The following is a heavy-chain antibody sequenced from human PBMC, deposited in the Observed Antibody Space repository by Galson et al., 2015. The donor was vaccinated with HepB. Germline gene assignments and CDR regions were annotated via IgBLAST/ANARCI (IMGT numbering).Heavy chain of an antibody. CDR2: IKSKTDGGTT. CDR1: GFTFSNAW. J-gene: IGHJ3*02. CDR3: TTAPHHEIYDSSGYYYTGPAFDI. D-gene: IGHD3-22*01. Sequence: SLRLSCAASGFTFSNAWMSWVRQAPGKGLEWVGRIKSKTDGGTTDYAAPVKGRFTISRDDSKNTLYLQMNSLKTEDTAVYYCTTAPHHEIYDSSGYYYTGPAFDIWGQGTMVTVSS. V-gene: IGHV3-15*01.